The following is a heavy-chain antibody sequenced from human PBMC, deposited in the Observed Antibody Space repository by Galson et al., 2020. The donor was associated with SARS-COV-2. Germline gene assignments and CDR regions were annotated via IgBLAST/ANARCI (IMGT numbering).Heavy chain of an antibody. Sequence: GESLKISCAGSGFTISGNYMSWVRQAPGKGLEWVSVIYSGGSTYYADSVKGRFTISRDNSKNMLYLQMNSLRAEDTAVYYCAREGSTTRLYFDSWGQGTLVTVSS. CDR1: GFTISGNY. CDR2: IYSGGST. CDR3: AREGSTTRLYFDS. V-gene: IGHV3-66*01. D-gene: IGHD2-2*01. J-gene: IGHJ4*02.